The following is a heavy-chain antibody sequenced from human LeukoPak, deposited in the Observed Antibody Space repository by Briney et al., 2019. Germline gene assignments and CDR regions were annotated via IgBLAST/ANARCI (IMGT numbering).Heavy chain of an antibody. Sequence: SVKVSCKASGGTFSSYAISWVRQAPGQGLEWMGRIIPILGIANYAQKFQGRVTITADKSTSTAYMELSSLRSEDTAVYYCAREGTLGYCSSTSCYVGYYYGMDVWGQGTTVTVSS. CDR3: AREGTLGYCSSTSCYVGYYYGMDV. V-gene: IGHV1-69*04. J-gene: IGHJ6*02. CDR2: IIPILGIA. D-gene: IGHD2-2*01. CDR1: GGTFSSYA.